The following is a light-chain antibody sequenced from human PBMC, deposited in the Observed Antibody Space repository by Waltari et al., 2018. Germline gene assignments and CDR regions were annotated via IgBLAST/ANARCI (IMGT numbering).Light chain of an antibody. CDR2: KAS. J-gene: IGKJ1*01. V-gene: IGKV1-5*03. Sequence: ITCRASQNTNSWLAWYQQRPVKAPRLLLYKASTLQSGVPSRFSGSGSGTEFTLTINSLQTDDFATYYCQQYSSYSSWTFGQGTQV. CDR3: QQYSSYSSWT. CDR1: QNTNSW.